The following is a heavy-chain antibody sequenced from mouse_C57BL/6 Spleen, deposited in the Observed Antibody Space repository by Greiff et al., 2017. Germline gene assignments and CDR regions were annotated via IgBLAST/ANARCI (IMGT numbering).Heavy chain of an antibody. V-gene: IGHV6-3*01. D-gene: IGHD2-2*01. CDR2: IRLKSDNYAT. Sequence: EVKLEESGGGLVQPGGSMKLSCVASGFTFSNYWMNWVRQSPEKGLEWVAQIRLKSDNYATHYAESVKGRFTISRDDSKSSVYLQMNNLRAEDTGIYYCTGIYYGYDGFAYWGQGTLVTVSA. CDR1: GFTFSNYW. J-gene: IGHJ3*01. CDR3: TGIYYGYDGFAY.